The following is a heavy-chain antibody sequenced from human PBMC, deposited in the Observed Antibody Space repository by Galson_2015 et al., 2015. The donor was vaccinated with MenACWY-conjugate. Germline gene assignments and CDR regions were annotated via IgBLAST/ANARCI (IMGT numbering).Heavy chain of an antibody. CDR2: IYPGDSDT. CDR3: ARQGFGSSSLDY. V-gene: IGHV5-51*01. J-gene: IGHJ4*02. D-gene: IGHD6-6*01. CDR1: GYTFTSNW. Sequence: QSGAEVKKPGESLTISCKGSGYTFTSNWIGCVRQMPGKGLEWMGIIYPGDSDTRYTPSFQGHVTISADKSINTAYLQWGSLEASDTAMYYCARQGFGSSSLDYWGQGTLVTVSS.